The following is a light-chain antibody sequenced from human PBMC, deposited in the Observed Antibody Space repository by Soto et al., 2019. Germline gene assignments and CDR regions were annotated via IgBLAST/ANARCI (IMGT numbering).Light chain of an antibody. J-gene: IGLJ1*01. CDR2: EVN. CDR1: SSDVGGYNY. V-gene: IGLV2-8*01. CDR3: TSYAGGNNV. Sequence: QSVLTQPPSASGSPGQSVTISCTGTSSDVGGYNYVSWYQQKPGKVPKLMIYEVNKRPSGVPDRFSGSKSGNTASLTVSGLQAEDEAYYYCTSYAGGNNVFGTGTKLTVL.